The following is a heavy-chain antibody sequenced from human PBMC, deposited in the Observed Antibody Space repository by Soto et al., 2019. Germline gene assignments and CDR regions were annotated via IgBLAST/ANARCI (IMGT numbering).Heavy chain of an antibody. V-gene: IGHV4-59*01. CDR3: ARGRWELTY. J-gene: IGHJ4*02. Sequence: QVQLQESGPGLVKPSETLSLTCTVSGDSISSYYWSWIRQPPGKGLEWIGYIYYSGSTNYNPSLKSRVTISVDTSKNQFSLKLNSLTAADTAVYYCARGRWELTYWGQGTLVTVSS. CDR2: IYYSGST. D-gene: IGHD1-26*01. CDR1: GDSISSYY.